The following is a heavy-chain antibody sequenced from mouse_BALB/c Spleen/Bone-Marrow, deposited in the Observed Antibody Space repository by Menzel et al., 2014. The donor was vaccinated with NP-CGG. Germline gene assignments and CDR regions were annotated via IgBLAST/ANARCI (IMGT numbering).Heavy chain of an antibody. CDR3: ARDENYYGNYGTMDY. J-gene: IGHJ4*01. CDR2: IWAGGST. CDR1: GFSLTSYG. D-gene: IGHD2-1*01. Sequence: KLVESGPGLVAPSQSLSITCTVSGFSLTSYGVHWVRQPPGKGLEWLGVIWAGGSTNYNSALMSRLSISKDSSKSQVFLKMNSLQTDDTAMYYCARDENYYGNYGTMDYWGQGTSVTVSS. V-gene: IGHV2-9*02.